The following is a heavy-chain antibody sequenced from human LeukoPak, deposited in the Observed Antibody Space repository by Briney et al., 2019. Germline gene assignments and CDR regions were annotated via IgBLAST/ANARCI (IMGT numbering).Heavy chain of an antibody. CDR3: GRSAGGYCSSTSCLVYYFDY. CDR1: GYTFTGYY. Sequence: ASVKVSCKASGYTFTGYYMHWVRQAPGQGLEWMGWINPNSGGTNYAQKFQGWVTMTRDTSISTAYMELSRLRSDDTAVYYCGRSAGGYCSSTSCLVYYFDYWGQGTLVTVSS. D-gene: IGHD2-2*01. CDR2: INPNSGGT. J-gene: IGHJ4*02. V-gene: IGHV1-2*04.